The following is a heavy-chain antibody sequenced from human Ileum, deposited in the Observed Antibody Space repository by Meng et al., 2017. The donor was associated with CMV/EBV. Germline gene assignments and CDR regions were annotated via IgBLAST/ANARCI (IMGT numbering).Heavy chain of an antibody. J-gene: IGHJ4*02. V-gene: IGHV3-7*01. CDR2: IKPDGSDN. D-gene: IGHD2-2*02. Sequence: GGSLRLSCAASGLTFNNYWMNWVRQAPGKGLEWVANIKPDGSDNYYVDSVKGRFTISRDNAKNSLYLQMNSLRAEDTAVYYCATATPGGGGVYWGQGTLVTVSS. CDR1: GLTFNNYW. CDR3: ATATPGGGGVY.